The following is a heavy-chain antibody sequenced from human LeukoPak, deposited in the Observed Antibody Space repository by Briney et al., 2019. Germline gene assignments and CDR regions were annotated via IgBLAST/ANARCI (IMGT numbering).Heavy chain of an antibody. V-gene: IGHV1-46*01. CDR1: GNSN. D-gene: IGHD5-12*01. J-gene: IGHJ4*02. CDR2: IRPSGGGT. CDR3: ASGGYDWDAYDY. Sequence: GASVKVSCKASGNSNIHWVRQTPGQGPEWMGLIRPSGGGTSYAQKFQGRVTMTRDRSTSIVYMELSSLRSEDTAVYFCASGGYDWDAYDYWGQGTQVTVSS.